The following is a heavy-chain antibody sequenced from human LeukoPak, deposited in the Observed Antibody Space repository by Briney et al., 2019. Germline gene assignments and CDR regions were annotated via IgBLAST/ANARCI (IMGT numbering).Heavy chain of an antibody. D-gene: IGHD5-24*01. CDR3: ARDLGATNYYFDY. Sequence: GRSLRLSCGASGFTFSDYAMHWVRQAPGKGLQWVAVIWYDGSNQYYADSVKGRFTISRDQSKNTLYLQMNSLRAEDTAVYYCARDLGATNYYFDYWGQGTLVTVSS. CDR1: GFTFSDYA. V-gene: IGHV3-33*01. J-gene: IGHJ4*02. CDR2: IWYDGSNQ.